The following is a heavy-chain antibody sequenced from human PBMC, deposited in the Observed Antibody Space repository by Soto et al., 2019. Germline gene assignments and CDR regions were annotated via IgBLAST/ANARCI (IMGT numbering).Heavy chain of an antibody. Sequence: GSLRLSCAASGFTFSSYAMHWVRQAPGKGLEWVAVISYDGSNKYYADSVKGRFTISRDNSKNTLYLQMNSLRAEDTAVYYCARDRGRIAACMDVWGQGTTVTVSS. CDR1: GFTFSSYA. V-gene: IGHV3-30-3*01. CDR2: ISYDGSNK. CDR3: ARDRGRIAACMDV. D-gene: IGHD6-13*01. J-gene: IGHJ6*02.